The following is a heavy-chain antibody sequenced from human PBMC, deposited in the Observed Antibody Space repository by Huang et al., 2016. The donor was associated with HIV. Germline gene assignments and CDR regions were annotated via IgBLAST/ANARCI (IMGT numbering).Heavy chain of an antibody. J-gene: IGHJ3*02. D-gene: IGHD5-18*01. CDR3: ARAKDTWDAYDI. Sequence: QVQLVESGGGVVQPGRSLSLSCAASGFPFNNHAMHWVLQAPGKGLDGVEVISNDGSNNYYADAWKGRFTISRDSSKSTLFLHMTSLRTEDTAVYYCARAKDTWDAYDIWGQGTMVIVSS. V-gene: IGHV3-30-3*01. CDR2: ISNDGSNN. CDR1: GFPFNNHA.